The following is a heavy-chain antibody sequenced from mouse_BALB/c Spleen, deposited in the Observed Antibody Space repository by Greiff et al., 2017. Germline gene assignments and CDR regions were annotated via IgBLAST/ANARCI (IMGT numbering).Heavy chain of an antibody. Sequence: EVKLVESGAELVRPGALVKLSCKASGFNFTDYYMHWVKQRPEQGLEWIGWIDPENGNTIYDPKFQGKASITADTSSNTAYLQISSLTSEDTAVYYGARWSNSWDDWGQGTSVTVSA. V-gene: IGHV14-1*02. CDR2: IDPENGNT. CDR3: ARWSNSWDD. D-gene: IGHD4-1*01. J-gene: IGHJ4*01. CDR1: GFNFTDYY.